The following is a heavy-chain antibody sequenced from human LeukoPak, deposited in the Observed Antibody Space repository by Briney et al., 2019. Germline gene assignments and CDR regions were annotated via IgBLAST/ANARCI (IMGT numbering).Heavy chain of an antibody. D-gene: IGHD6-19*01. CDR2: ISTYNGDT. V-gene: IGHV1-18*04. CDR3: ARDPSNTSGWYIWFDL. Sequence: EASVKVSCKASGYTFREYGISWVRQAPGQGLEWMGWISTYNGDTEYAQKLHGRFTLTSDASTNTVYMELRALTSDDTAVYYCARDPSNTSGWYIWFDLWGQGTLVTVSS. CDR1: GYTFREYG. J-gene: IGHJ5*02.